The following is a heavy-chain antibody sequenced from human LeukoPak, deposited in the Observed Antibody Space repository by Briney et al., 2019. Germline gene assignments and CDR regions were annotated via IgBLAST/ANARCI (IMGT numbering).Heavy chain of an antibody. D-gene: IGHD1-7*01. J-gene: IGHJ4*02. CDR1: GFTFSSYG. V-gene: IGHV3-23*01. CDR2: ISGSGGST. CDR3: ARGIGITGTFE. Sequence: GGSLRLSCAASGFTFSSYGMNWVRQAPGKGLEWVSAISGSGGSTYYADSVKGRFTISRDNAKNSLYLQMNSLRAEDTAVYYCARGIGITGTFEWGQGTLVTVSS.